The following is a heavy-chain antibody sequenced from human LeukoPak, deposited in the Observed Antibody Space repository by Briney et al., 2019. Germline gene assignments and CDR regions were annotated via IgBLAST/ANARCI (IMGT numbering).Heavy chain of an antibody. CDR1: GGTFISYT. CDR2: IIPILGIA. D-gene: IGHD3-3*01. V-gene: IGHV1-69*04. CDR3: AREKDSYDFWSGYNWFDP. Sequence: ASVKVSCKASGGTFISYTISWVRQAPGQGLEWMGRIIPILGIANYAQKFQGRVTITADKSTSTAYMELSSLRSEDTAVYYCAREKDSYDFWSGYNWFDPWGQGTLDTVSS. J-gene: IGHJ5*02.